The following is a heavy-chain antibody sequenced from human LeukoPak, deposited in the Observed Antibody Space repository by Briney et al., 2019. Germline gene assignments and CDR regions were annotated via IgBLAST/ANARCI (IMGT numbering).Heavy chain of an antibody. CDR2: ISGSGGST. Sequence: GGSLRLSCAASGFTFSSYAMSWVRQAPGKGLEWVSAISGSGGSTYYADSVKGRFTISRDNSKNTLYLQMNSLRAEDTAVYYCARAARYCSGGSCYSGVVDYWGQGTLVTVSS. J-gene: IGHJ4*02. CDR3: ARAARYCSGGSCYSGVVDY. CDR1: GFTFSSYA. D-gene: IGHD2-15*01. V-gene: IGHV3-23*01.